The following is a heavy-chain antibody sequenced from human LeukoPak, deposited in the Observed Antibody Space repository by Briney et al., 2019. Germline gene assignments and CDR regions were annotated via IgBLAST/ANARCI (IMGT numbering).Heavy chain of an antibody. D-gene: IGHD4-11*01. CDR1: GFTFSTYW. CDR2: IKQDGGDK. J-gene: IGHJ3*01. CDR3: ARLQSGDGFDV. V-gene: IGHV3-7*04. Sequence: GGSLRLSCAASGFTFSTYWMSWVRQAPGQGLEWVANIKQDGGDKYFVDSVKGRFTISRDNAKNSLYLQMNSLGAEDTAVYYCARLQSGDGFDVWGQGTMVTVSS.